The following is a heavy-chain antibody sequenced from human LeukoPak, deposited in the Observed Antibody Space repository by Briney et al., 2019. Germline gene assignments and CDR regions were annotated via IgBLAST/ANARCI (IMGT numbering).Heavy chain of an antibody. J-gene: IGHJ4*02. CDR1: GFTFSDYY. V-gene: IGHV3-23*01. D-gene: IGHD1-26*01. Sequence: PGGSLRLSCAASGFTFSDYYMSWVRQAPGKELEWVSTISGGGGSTYYADSVKGRFTISRDNSKNTLYLQVNSLRAEDTAVYYCAKGGKWDVTPFDYWGQGTLVTVSS. CDR3: AKGGKWDVTPFDY. CDR2: ISGGGGST.